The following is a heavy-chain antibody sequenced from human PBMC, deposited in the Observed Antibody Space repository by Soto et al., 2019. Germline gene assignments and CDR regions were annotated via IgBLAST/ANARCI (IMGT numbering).Heavy chain of an antibody. CDR2: ISGSGGST. CDR1: GFTFSSYA. Sequence: GGSLRLSCAASGFTFSSYAMSWVRQAPGKGLEWVSAISGSGGSTYYADSVKGRFTISRDNSKNTLYLQMNSLRAEDTAVYYCAKSLTGTTLSPQGYWGQGTLVTVSS. V-gene: IGHV3-23*01. D-gene: IGHD1-20*01. J-gene: IGHJ4*02. CDR3: AKSLTGTTLSPQGY.